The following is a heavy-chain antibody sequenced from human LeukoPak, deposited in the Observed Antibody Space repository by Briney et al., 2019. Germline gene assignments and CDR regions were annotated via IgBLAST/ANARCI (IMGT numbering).Heavy chain of an antibody. D-gene: IGHD2-2*01. CDR3: ARGAALIVVVPAAIFQ. CDR2: INPNSGGT. CDR1: GYTFTGYY. J-gene: IGHJ4*02. Sequence: ASVKVSCKASGYTFTGYYMHWVRQAPGQGLEWMGWINPNSGGTNYAQKFQGRVTMTRDTSICTAYMELSRLRSDDTAVYYCARGAALIVVVPAAIFQWGQGTLVTVSS. V-gene: IGHV1-2*02.